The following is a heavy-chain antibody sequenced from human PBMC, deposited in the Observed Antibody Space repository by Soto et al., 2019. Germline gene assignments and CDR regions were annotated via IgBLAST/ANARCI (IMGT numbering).Heavy chain of an antibody. J-gene: IGHJ4*02. Sequence: QVQLQESGPGLVEPSETLSLTCTVSGGSIRSYYWSWIRQPPGKGLEWIGNIYYSGSTNYNPSLMRRVTLPVDTPENPFSPKLSSVTAAHTPVYYCASLGTPVAPFAYWGQGTLVTVSS. CDR3: ASLGTPVAPFAY. V-gene: IGHV4-59*08. D-gene: IGHD4-17*01. CDR2: IYYSGST. CDR1: GGSIRSYY.